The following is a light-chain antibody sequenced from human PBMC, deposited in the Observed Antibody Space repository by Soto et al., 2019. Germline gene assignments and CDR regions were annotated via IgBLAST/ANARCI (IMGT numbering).Light chain of an antibody. Sequence: QSALTQPASVSGSPGQSITIACTGTSSDFGVHNSVSWYQQHPGKAPKVMIYDVSNRPSGVSNRFSGSKSGNTASLTISGLQAEDEADYYCSSYTCKGNYVFVTATKLTVL. CDR2: DVS. CDR3: SSYTCKGNYV. V-gene: IGLV2-14*01. J-gene: IGLJ1*01. CDR1: SSDFGVHNS.